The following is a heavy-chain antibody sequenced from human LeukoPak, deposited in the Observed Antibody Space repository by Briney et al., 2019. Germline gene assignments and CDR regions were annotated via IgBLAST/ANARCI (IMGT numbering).Heavy chain of an antibody. CDR3: ARERHRRYYLAYNWFDP. J-gene: IGHJ5*02. D-gene: IGHD3-22*01. Sequence: SQTLSLTCTVSGGSISSGGYYWSWIRQHPGKGLEWIGYIYYSGSTYYNPSLKSRVTISVDTSKNQFSLKLSSVTAADTAVYYCARERHRRYYLAYNWFDPWGQGTLVTVSS. V-gene: IGHV4-31*03. CDR2: IYYSGST. CDR1: GGSISSGGYY.